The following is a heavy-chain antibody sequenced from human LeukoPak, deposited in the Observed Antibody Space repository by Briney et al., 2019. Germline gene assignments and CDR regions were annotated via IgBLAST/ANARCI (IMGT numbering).Heavy chain of an antibody. CDR2: IYYSGST. D-gene: IGHD3-22*01. CDR1: GGSISSGDYY. J-gene: IGHJ5*02. CDR3: AREGGDSSGYYSGRNWFHP. V-gene: IGHV4-30-4*08. Sequence: PSETLSLTCTVSGGSISSGDYYWSWIRQPPGKGMEWIGYIYYSGSTYYNPSLKSRVTISVDTSKNQFSLKLSSVTAADTAVYYCAREGGDSSGYYSGRNWFHPWGQGTLVTVSS.